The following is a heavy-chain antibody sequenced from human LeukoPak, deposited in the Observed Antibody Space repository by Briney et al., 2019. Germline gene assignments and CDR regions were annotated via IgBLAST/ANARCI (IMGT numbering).Heavy chain of an antibody. CDR3: ARHDPVGHFLRGMDV. CDR2: IYYTGST. J-gene: IGHJ6*02. CDR1: GGSISGYF. Sequence: SETLSLTCAVSGGSISGYFGSWSRQPPGKGRGWMGHIYYTGSTIYTPSLRSRVTMSLDVSKTPFSLDLTSVTAADTAVYYCARHDPVGHFLRGMDVWGQGTTVTVSS. V-gene: IGHV4-59*08. D-gene: IGHD2/OR15-2a*01.